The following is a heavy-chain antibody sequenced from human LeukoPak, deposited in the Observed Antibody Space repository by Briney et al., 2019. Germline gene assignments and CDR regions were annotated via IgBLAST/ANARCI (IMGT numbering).Heavy chain of an antibody. Sequence: PSETLSLTCTVSGVSISSSSDYWGWIRQPPGKGLEWIGSIYYSGSTYYNPSLKSRVTISVDTSKNQFSLKLSSVTAADTAVYYCARRVAAAGTNYFDYWGQGTLVTVSS. J-gene: IGHJ4*02. D-gene: IGHD6-13*01. CDR3: ARRVAAAGTNYFDY. CDR2: IYYSGST. V-gene: IGHV4-39*01. CDR1: GVSISSSSDY.